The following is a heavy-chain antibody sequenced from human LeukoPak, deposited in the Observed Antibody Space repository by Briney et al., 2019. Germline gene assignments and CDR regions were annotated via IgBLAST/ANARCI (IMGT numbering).Heavy chain of an antibody. CDR1: GYSFTSYW. V-gene: IGHV5-51*01. CDR2: IYPGDSDT. CDR3: ARVRGRILPFDAFDI. Sequence: GESLKISCKGSGYSFTSYWIGWVRQMPGKGLEWMGIIYPGDSDTRYSPSFQGQVTISADKSISTAYLQWSSLKASDTAMYYCARVRGRILPFDAFDIWGQGTMVTVSS. J-gene: IGHJ3*02. D-gene: IGHD3-10*01.